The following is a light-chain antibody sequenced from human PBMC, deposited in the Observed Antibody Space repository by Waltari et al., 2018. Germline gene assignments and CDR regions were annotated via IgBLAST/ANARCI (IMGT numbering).Light chain of an antibody. CDR3: AAWDDSLSGVV. CDR1: SSNIGSNY. Sequence: QSVLTQPPSASGTPGQRVTISCSGSSSNIGSNYVYWYQQPPGTAPKLLIDRNNQRHAGVPDRFPGSKSGTSASLAISGLRSGDEADYYCAAWDDSLSGVVFGGGTKLTVL. CDR2: RNN. V-gene: IGLV1-47*01. J-gene: IGLJ2*01.